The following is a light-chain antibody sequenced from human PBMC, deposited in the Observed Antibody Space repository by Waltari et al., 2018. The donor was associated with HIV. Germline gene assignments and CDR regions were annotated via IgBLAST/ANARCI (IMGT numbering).Light chain of an antibody. CDR3: LLSYSGVRV. V-gene: IGLV1-47*01. Sequence: QSVLTQPPSASGTPGQTVTISCSGTTANIGNNYVYWYQQLPGMPPKLLIFRNDQRPSGVPDRFSGSKSGASASLAVSGLRSEDEADYYCLLSYSGVRVFGGGTKLTV. CDR1: TANIGNNY. J-gene: IGLJ3*02. CDR2: RND.